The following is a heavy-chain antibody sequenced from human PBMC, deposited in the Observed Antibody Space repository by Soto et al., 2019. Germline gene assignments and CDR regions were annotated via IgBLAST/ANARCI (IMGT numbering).Heavy chain of an antibody. CDR2: ISLNGESTYHKGAT. J-gene: IGHJ3*02. D-gene: IGHD2-2*01. V-gene: IGHV3-23*01. CDR3: TKALYCSSTSCYSGGDTFHI. CDR1: GFNFRNYA. Sequence: EEQLLESGGGSVQPGGSLRLSCPASGFNFRNYAMSWVRQGPGKGLEWVSIISLNGESTYHKGATYYADSVRGRFTTPRDNSKITLSLQMNSLRAEDTAVYFCTKALYCSSTSCYSGGDTFHIWGQGTMVTVS.